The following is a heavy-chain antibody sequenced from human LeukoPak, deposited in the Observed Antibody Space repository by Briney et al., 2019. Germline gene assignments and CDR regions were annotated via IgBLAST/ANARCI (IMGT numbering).Heavy chain of an antibody. V-gene: IGHV1-18*01. J-gene: IGHJ4*02. CDR1: GYAFINYG. CDR3: ARGRGYSYGPYYFDY. Sequence: ASVKVSCKASGYAFINYGISWVRQAPGQGLEWMGWISVHIGNTNYAQKLQGRVTMTTDTSSNTAYMELRSLRSDDTAVYYCARGRGYSYGPYYFDYWGQGTLVTVSS. CDR2: ISVHIGNT. D-gene: IGHD5-18*01.